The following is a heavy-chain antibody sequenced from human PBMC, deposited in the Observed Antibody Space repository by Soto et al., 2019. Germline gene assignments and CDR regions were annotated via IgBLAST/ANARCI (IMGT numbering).Heavy chain of an antibody. Sequence: SLRLSCAASGFTFSSYAMSWVRQAPGKGLEWVSAISGSGGSTYYADSVKGRFTISRDNSKNTLYLQMNSLRAEDTAVYYCAKGGYCSGGSCQDDAFDIWGQGTMVTVSS. J-gene: IGHJ3*02. CDR3: AKGGYCSGGSCQDDAFDI. CDR1: GFTFSSYA. CDR2: ISGSGGST. D-gene: IGHD2-15*01. V-gene: IGHV3-23*01.